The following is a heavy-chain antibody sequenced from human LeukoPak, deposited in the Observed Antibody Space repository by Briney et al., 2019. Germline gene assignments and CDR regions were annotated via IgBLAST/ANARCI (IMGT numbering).Heavy chain of an antibody. CDR2: IYASGSS. J-gene: IGHJ4*02. CDR3: ARSPRRDIVGATTFDY. D-gene: IGHD1-26*01. Sequence: KPSETLSLTCIVSGGSISSYYWSWIRQPAGKGLEWIGRIYASGSSNYNSSLKSRVTMSVDTSKNQLSLKLSYVTAADTAVYYCARSPRRDIVGATTFDYWGQGTLVTVSS. V-gene: IGHV4-4*07. CDR1: GGSISSYY.